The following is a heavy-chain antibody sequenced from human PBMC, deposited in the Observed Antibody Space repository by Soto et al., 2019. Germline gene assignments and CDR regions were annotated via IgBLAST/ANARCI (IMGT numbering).Heavy chain of an antibody. V-gene: IGHV1-69*05. CDR3: ARECIVVVTASCCMDV. D-gene: IGHD2-21*02. CDR1: GGTFSSYA. J-gene: IGHJ6*02. Sequence: SSVKVSCKASGGTFSSYAISWVRQAPGQGLEWMGGIIPIFGTANYAQKFQGRVTITRDESTSTAYMELSSLRSEDTVVYSCARECIVVVTASCCMDVWGPGRTVTVSS. CDR2: IIPIFGTA.